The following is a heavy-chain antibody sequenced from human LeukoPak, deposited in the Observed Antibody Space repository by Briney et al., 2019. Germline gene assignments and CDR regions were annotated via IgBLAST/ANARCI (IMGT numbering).Heavy chain of an antibody. CDR2: ISGSDSII. J-gene: IGHJ4*02. D-gene: IGHD5-18*01. Sequence: PGGSLRLSCAASGFNFNIYEMNWVRQAPGRGLEWVSYISGSDSIIYYADSVKGRFTISRDSAKDLLYLQMNSLRVEDTAVYYCARGLRGYTYGLDHWGQGTLVAVSS. V-gene: IGHV3-48*03. CDR1: GFNFNIYE. CDR3: ARGLRGYTYGLDH.